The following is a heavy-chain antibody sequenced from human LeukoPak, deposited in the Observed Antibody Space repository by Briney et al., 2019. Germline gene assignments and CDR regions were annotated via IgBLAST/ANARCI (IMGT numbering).Heavy chain of an antibody. D-gene: IGHD3-10*01. CDR2: IYHSGST. Sequence: PSETLSLTCAVSGGSISSSNWWSWVRQPPGKGLEWIGEIYHSGSTNYNPSLKSRVTISVDKSRNQFSLKLNSVTAADTAVYYCAKSNGYGLIDIWGQGTMVTVSS. CDR1: GGSISSSNW. V-gene: IGHV4-4*02. CDR3: AKSNGYGLIDI. J-gene: IGHJ3*02.